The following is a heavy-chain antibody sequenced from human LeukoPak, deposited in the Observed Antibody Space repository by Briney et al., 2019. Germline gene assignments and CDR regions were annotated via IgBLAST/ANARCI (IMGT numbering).Heavy chain of an antibody. CDR2: IYYSGST. CDR1: GASISSDSYY. J-gene: IGHJ3*02. V-gene: IGHV4-39*01. D-gene: IGHD1-14*01. Sequence: SETLSLTCTVSGASISSDSYYWGWIRQPPGKGLEWIGSIYYSGSTYYNPSLKSRVTISVDTSKNQFSLKLSSVTAADAAVYYCATPITPNAFDIWGQGTMVTVSS. CDR3: ATPITPNAFDI.